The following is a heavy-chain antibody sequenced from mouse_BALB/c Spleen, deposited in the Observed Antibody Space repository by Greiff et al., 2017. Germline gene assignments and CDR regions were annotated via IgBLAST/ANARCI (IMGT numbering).Heavy chain of an antibody. J-gene: IGHJ2*01. CDR1: GYTFTSYY. CDR2: IYPGDGST. V-gene: IGHV1S56*01. CDR3: AKTTEYDYDAHIDY. Sequence: VQLQQSGPELVKPGASVKMSCKASGYTFTSYYIHWVKQRPGQGLEWIGWIYPGDGSTKYNEKFKGKTTLTADKSSSTAYMLLSSLTSEDSAIYFCAKTTEYDYDAHIDYWGQGTTLTVSA. D-gene: IGHD2-4*01.